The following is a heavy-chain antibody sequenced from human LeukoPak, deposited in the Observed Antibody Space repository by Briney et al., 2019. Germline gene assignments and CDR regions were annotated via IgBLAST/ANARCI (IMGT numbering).Heavy chain of an antibody. CDR2: ISYSGGP. D-gene: IGHD7-27*01. Sequence: PSETLSLTCTVSGGSISSNNYYWGWIRQPPGKGLEWIGSISYSGGPYYNPSLKSRVTISLDTSRSQFSLKVSYVTDADTAVYYCARDKSVNWGLFDYWGQGILVTVSS. CDR1: GGSISSNNYY. V-gene: IGHV4-39*07. J-gene: IGHJ4*02. CDR3: ARDKSVNWGLFDY.